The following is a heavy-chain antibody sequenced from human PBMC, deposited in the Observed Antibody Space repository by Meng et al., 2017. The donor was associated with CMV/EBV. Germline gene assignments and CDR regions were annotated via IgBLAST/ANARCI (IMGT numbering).Heavy chain of an antibody. CDR2: INPNSGGT. Sequence: KASGYSFTGYYMHWVRQAPGQGLEWMGWINPNSGGTNYAQKFQGRITITRDTSISTAYMELSRLRSDDTAVYYCARSDKRPYSNYEWFDPWGQGTLVTVS. CDR1: GYSFTGYY. D-gene: IGHD4-11*01. CDR3: ARSDKRPYSNYEWFDP. J-gene: IGHJ5*02. V-gene: IGHV1-2*02.